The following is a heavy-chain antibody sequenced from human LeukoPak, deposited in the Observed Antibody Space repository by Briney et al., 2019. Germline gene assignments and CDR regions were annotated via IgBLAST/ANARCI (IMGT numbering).Heavy chain of an antibody. CDR3: ARGAYPTHFDY. J-gene: IGHJ4*02. V-gene: IGHV4-59*13. CDR1: GGSISTYY. Sequence: SETLSLTCTVSGGSISTYYWNWIRQPPGKGLEWIGFIFYSASTNYNPSLKSRVIISVDTSKNQFSLKLSSVTAADTAVYYCARGAYPTHFDYWSQGSLVTVSS. CDR2: IFYSAST.